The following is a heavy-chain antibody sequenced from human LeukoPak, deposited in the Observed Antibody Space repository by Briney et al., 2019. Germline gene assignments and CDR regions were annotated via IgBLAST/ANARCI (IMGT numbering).Heavy chain of an antibody. CDR1: GXSVSSSGSY. CDR3: ARSNSFYYDS. V-gene: IGHV4-61*08. Sequence: ETLSLXXXVSGXSVSSSGSYWSWIRQPPGKGLEWFAYIYYSGSTTYNPSLKSRVIISVDTSKNQFSLRLSSVTAADTAVYYCARSNSFYYDSWGQGTLVTVSS. CDR2: IYYSGST. J-gene: IGHJ5*02. D-gene: IGHD3-16*01.